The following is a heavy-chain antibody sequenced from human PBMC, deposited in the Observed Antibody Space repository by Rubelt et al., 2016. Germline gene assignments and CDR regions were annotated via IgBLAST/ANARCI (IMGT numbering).Heavy chain of an antibody. Sequence: EVQLLESGGGLVQPGGSLRLSCAASGFTFFNYAMNWVRQAPGKGLEWVSAISGSGGSTYYADSVKGRFTISRDNAKNTLYLQRNSLKAEATAIYYCAKSWAVADPFNYWGQGTLVTVSS. CDR2: ISGSGGST. CDR1: GFTFFNYA. CDR3: AKSWAVADPFNY. D-gene: IGHD6-19*01. V-gene: IGHV3-23*01. J-gene: IGHJ4*02.